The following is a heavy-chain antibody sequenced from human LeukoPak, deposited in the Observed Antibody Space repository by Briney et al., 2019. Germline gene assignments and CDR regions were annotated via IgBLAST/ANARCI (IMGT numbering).Heavy chain of an antibody. CDR3: AKRIATAGKHYFDN. CDR1: GFTFSSYS. J-gene: IGHJ4*02. V-gene: IGHV3-48*01. Sequence: PGGSLRLSCAASGFTFSSYSMNWVRQAPGKGLEWVSYISSSSSTIHYADSVKGRFTIPRDNAENSLYLQMNSLRAEDTAVYYCAKRIATAGKHYFDNWGQGTLVTVSS. D-gene: IGHD6-13*01. CDR2: ISSSSSTI.